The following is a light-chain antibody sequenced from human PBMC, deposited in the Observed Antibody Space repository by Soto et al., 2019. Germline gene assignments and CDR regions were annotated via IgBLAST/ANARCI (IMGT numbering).Light chain of an antibody. V-gene: IGKV3-15*01. J-gene: IGKJ1*01. CDR1: QSISIN. CDR2: AAS. CDR3: QQYNNWIT. Sequence: EIVLTQSPGTLSFSPGERAILSCRASQSISINLAWYQQKPGQAPRLLIYAASNRATGVPARFSGSWSGTEFTLSISSLQSEDFAVYYCQQYNNWITFGQGTKVDIK.